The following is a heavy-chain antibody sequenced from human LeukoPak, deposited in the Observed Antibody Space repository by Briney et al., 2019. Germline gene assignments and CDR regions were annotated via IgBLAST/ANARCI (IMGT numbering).Heavy chain of an antibody. CDR2: FDPEDGET. Sequence: ASVKVSCKVSGYTLTELSMHWVRQAPGKGLEWMGGFDPEDGETIYAQKFQGRVTMTEDTSTDTAYMELSSLRSEDTAVYYCATGPNYYDSASFDPWGQGTLVTVSS. CDR1: GYTLTELS. V-gene: IGHV1-24*01. J-gene: IGHJ5*02. D-gene: IGHD3-22*01. CDR3: ATGPNYYDSASFDP.